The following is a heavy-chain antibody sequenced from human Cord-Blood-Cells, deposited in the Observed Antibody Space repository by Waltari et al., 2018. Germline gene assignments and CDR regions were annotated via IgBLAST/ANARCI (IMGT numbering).Heavy chain of an antibody. D-gene: IGHD4-17*01. CDR2: MNPNSGNT. V-gene: IGHV1-8*03. CDR3: ARGQNGDYSSDAFDI. CDR1: RYPFPSYA. J-gene: IGHJ3*02. Sequence: QVQLVQPGADVKKPGASVKVSCKASRYPFPSYATHWVHQATGQGLEWIGWMNPNSGNTGYAQKFQGRVTITRNTSISTAYMELSSLRSEDTAVYYCARGQNGDYSSDAFDIWGQGTMVTVSS.